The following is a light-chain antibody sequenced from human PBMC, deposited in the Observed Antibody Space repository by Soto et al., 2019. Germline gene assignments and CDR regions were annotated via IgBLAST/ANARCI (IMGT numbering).Light chain of an antibody. V-gene: IGKV1-5*03. Sequence: DIQMSQSPSTLSASVGDRVTITCRASQTISTWLAWYQQKPGRAPKLLIYKASSLESGVPSRFSGSGSGTEFTLTISSLQPGDFATYYCQHYNTYPWTFGQGTKVDI. CDR1: QTISTW. CDR3: QHYNTYPWT. J-gene: IGKJ1*01. CDR2: KAS.